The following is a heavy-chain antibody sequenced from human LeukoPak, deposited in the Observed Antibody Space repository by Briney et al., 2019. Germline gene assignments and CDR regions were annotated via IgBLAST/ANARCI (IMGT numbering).Heavy chain of an antibody. V-gene: IGHV4-34*01. J-gene: IGHJ5*02. D-gene: IGHD3-22*01. Sequence: SETLSLTCAVYGGSFSGYYWSWIRQPPGKGLEWIGEINHSGSTNYNPSLKSRVTISVDTSKNQFSLKLSSVTAADTAVYYCAGVSRNYYDSSGYYYANWFDPWGQGTLVTVSS. CDR1: GGSFSGYY. CDR3: AGVSRNYYDSSGYYYANWFDP. CDR2: INHSGST.